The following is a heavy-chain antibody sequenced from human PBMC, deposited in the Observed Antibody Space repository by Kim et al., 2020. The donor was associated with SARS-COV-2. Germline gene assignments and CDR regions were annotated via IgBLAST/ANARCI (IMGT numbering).Heavy chain of an antibody. J-gene: IGHJ4*02. CDR3: ARGTAYTSGQDS. Sequence: SVKVSCKASGDTFRSNAFNWVRQAPGQGLEWMGVIIPIYHSGVYAQRFQGRVRITADESSRTTYMDLRNLTSDDTAIYYCARGTAYTSGQDSWVQGTLV. CDR1: GDTFRSNA. CDR2: IIPIYHSG. D-gene: IGHD3-16*01. V-gene: IGHV1-69*13.